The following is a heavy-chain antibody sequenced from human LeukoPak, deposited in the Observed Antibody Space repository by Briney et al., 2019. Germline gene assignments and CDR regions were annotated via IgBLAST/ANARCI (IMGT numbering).Heavy chain of an antibody. Sequence: AASVKVSCKASGGTFSSYAISWVRQAPGQGLEWMGRIIPILGIATYAQKFQGRVTITADKSTSTAYMELSSLRSEDTAVYYCARDYYGSGSYYKADYWGQGTLVTVSS. CDR3: ARDYYGSGSYYKADY. J-gene: IGHJ4*02. D-gene: IGHD3-10*01. CDR2: IIPILGIA. V-gene: IGHV1-69*04. CDR1: GGTFSSYA.